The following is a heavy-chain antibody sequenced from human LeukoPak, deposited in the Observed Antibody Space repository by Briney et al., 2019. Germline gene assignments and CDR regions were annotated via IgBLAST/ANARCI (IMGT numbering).Heavy chain of an antibody. Sequence: ASVKVSCKASRDTFIAYYMHWVRQAPGQGLEWMGWITPNSGGTIYGQKFQGRATLTRDTSTSTAYMELSRLRSDDTAVYYCARVASTTRRHDAFDIWGQGTMVTISS. V-gene: IGHV1-2*02. J-gene: IGHJ3*02. CDR3: ARVASTTRRHDAFDI. CDR2: ITPNSGGT. CDR1: RDTFIAYY. D-gene: IGHD1-1*01.